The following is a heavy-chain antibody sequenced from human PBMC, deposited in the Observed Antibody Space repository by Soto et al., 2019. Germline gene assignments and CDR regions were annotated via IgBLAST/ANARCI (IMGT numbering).Heavy chain of an antibody. V-gene: IGHV3-74*01. D-gene: IGHD6-19*01. CDR3: ARGASIRYSSGWSDYYYYGMDV. CDR1: GLTFSSYW. CDR2: INSDGSST. J-gene: IGHJ6*02. Sequence: GGSLRLSCAASGLTFSSYWMHWVRQAPGKGLVWVSRINSDGSSTSYADSVKGRFTISRDNAKNTLYLQMNSLRAEDTAVYYCARGASIRYSSGWSDYYYYGMDVWGQGTTVTVSS.